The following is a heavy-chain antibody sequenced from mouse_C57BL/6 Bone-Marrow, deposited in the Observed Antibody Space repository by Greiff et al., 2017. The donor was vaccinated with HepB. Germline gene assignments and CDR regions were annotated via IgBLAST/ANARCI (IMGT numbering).Heavy chain of an antibody. CDR1: GYAFSSYW. CDR3: ARRDFTRWYFDV. V-gene: IGHV1-80*01. CDR2: IYPGDGDT. Sequence: VQLQQSGAELVKPGASVTISCKASGYAFSSYWLNWVKQRPGTGLEWFGQIYPGDGDTNYNGKFKGQATLTADKSSSPAYMQLSSLTSEDSAVYCCARRDFTRWYFDVWGTGTTVTVSS. J-gene: IGHJ1*03.